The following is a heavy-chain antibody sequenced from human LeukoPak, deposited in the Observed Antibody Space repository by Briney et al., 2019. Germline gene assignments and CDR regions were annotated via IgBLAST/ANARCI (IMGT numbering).Heavy chain of an antibody. Sequence: PSETLSLTCTVSGGSISRSSYNWGWIRQPPGKGLEWIGSVDYSGSTYYNPSLKSRVTISVDTSENQFSLMVTSVTAADTAVYYCARPPGIAAAWFDPWGQGTLVTVSS. D-gene: IGHD6-13*01. J-gene: IGHJ5*02. CDR2: VDYSGST. V-gene: IGHV4-39*01. CDR1: GGSISRSSYN. CDR3: ARPPGIAAAWFDP.